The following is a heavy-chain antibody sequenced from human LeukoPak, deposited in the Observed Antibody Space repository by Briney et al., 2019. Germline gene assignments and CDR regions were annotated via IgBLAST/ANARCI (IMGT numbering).Heavy chain of an antibody. D-gene: IGHD3-10*01. V-gene: IGHV3-30*04. J-gene: IGHJ6*02. CDR3: AKDRHYYGSGSYSEGMDV. Sequence: GGSLRLSCAASGFTFSSYAMHWVRQAPGKGLEWVAVISYDGSNKYYADSVKGRFTISRDNSKNTLYLQMNSLRAEDTAVYYCAKDRHYYGSGSYSEGMDVWGQGTTVTVSS. CDR2: ISYDGSNK. CDR1: GFTFSSYA.